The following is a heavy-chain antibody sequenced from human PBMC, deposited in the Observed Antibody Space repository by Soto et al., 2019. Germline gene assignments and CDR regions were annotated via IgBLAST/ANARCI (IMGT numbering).Heavy chain of an antibody. D-gene: IGHD5-18*01. CDR3: ARGDWPHTGSYGMDV. CDR1: GDSISSYY. V-gene: IGHV4-59*01. J-gene: IGHJ6*02. CDR2: IYYSGST. Sequence: SETMSLTCTASGDSISSYYWSWIRQPPGKGLEWIGYIYYSGSTNYTPSLKSRVTISVDTSKNQFYLKLSSVTAADTAVYYCARGDWPHTGSYGMDVVGQGTTVTVSS.